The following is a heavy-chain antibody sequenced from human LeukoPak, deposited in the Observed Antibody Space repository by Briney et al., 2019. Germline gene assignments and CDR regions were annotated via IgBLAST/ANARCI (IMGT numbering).Heavy chain of an antibody. J-gene: IGHJ6*03. CDR2: ISSSGSTI. Sequence: GGSLRLSCAASGFTFSSYEMNWVRQAPGKGLEWVSYISSSGSTIYYADSVKGRFTISRDNAKNSLYLQMNSLRAEDTAVYYCARNIGFGVYYYYMDVWGKGTTVTVSS. D-gene: IGHD3-10*01. V-gene: IGHV3-48*03. CDR3: ARNIGFGVYYYYMDV. CDR1: GFTFSSYE.